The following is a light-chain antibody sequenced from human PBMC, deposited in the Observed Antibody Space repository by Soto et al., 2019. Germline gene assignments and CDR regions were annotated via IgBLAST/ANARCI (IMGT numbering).Light chain of an antibody. V-gene: IGKV3-15*01. J-gene: IGKJ1*01. CDR1: QSVSSN. CDR2: GAS. Sequence: VWSQSPGPLSLSPGERATLSCRASQSVSSNLAWYQQKPGQATRLLIYGASTRATGIPARFSGSGSGTEFTITISSLQSEDFALYYCGQFGSSPPRTFGQGTKVDI. CDR3: GQFGSSPPRT.